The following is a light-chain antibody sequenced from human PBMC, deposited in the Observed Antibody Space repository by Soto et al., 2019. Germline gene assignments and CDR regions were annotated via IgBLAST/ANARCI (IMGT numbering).Light chain of an antibody. CDR2: AAS. Sequence: AIRMTESPSSLSASTGDRVTTTCRASQGISSYLAWYQQKPGKAPKLLIYAASTLQSGVPSRFSGSGSGTDFTLTISCLQPGDFATYYCQHYNTYPWTFGQGTKVDIK. V-gene: IGKV1-8*01. CDR3: QHYNTYPWT. J-gene: IGKJ1*01. CDR1: QGISSY.